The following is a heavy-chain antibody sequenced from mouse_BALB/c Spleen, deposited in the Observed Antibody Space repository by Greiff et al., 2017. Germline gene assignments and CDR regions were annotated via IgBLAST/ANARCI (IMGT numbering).Heavy chain of an antibody. CDR1: GFAFSSYD. CDR2: ISSGGGST. J-gene: IGHJ4*01. V-gene: IGHV5-12-1*01. CDR3: ASEGDYAMDY. Sequence: EVQGVESGGGLVKPGGSLKLSCAASGFAFSSYDMSWVRQTPEKRLEWVAYISSGGGSTYYPDTVKGRFTISRDNAKNTLYLQMSSLKSEDTAMYYCASEGDYAMDYWGQGTSVTVSS.